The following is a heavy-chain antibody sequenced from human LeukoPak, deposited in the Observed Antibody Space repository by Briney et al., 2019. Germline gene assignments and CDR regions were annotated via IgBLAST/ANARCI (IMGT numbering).Heavy chain of an antibody. D-gene: IGHD2-2*01. J-gene: IGHJ3*02. CDR3: ARGDIVVVPAAIGALDI. CDR2: ISAYNGNT. CDR1: GYTFTSYG. V-gene: IGHV1-18*01. Sequence: GASVKVSCKASGYTFTSYGISWVRQAPGQGVEWMGWISAYNGNTNYAQKLQGRVTMTTDTSTSTAYMELRSLRSDDTAVYYCARGDIVVVPAAIGALDIWGQGTMVTVSS.